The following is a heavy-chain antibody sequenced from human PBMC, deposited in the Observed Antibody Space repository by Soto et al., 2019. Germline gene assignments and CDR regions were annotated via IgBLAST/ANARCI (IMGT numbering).Heavy chain of an antibody. CDR1: GFSLSDLGMA. CDR3: AGFTMIRGELSDNHNGMDV. Sequence: QVTLRQSGPGLVKATETLTLTCTVSGFSLSDLGMAVSWIRQPPGKALEWLAYISSTGEKSHSPSLRSRYSISMDNTRTQVVLTMTNMAPEDPATYYCAGFTMIRGELSDNHNGMDVWGQGTTVTVSS. D-gene: IGHD3-10*01. CDR2: ISSTGEK. J-gene: IGHJ6*02. V-gene: IGHV2-26*01.